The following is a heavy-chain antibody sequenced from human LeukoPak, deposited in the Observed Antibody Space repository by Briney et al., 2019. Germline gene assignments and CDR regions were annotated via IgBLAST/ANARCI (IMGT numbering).Heavy chain of an antibody. V-gene: IGHV4-61*02. CDR2: IYTSGST. Sequence: PSQTLSLTCTVSGGSISSGSYYWSWIRQPAGKGLEWIGRIYTSGSTNYNPSLKSRVTISVDTSKNQFSLKLSSVTAADTAVYYCARDSSIAARPFFDFWGQGTLVTASS. D-gene: IGHD6-6*01. CDR1: GGSISSGSYY. J-gene: IGHJ4*02. CDR3: ARDSSIAARPFFDF.